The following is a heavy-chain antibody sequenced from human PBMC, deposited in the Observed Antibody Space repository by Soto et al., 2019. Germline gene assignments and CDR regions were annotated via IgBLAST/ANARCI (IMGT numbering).Heavy chain of an antibody. Sequence: EVQLLESGGGLVQPGGSLTLSCATSGFTFSSYAMVWVRQAAEKGLEWVASISNNGDTAYYADSVKGRFTISRGNSENTLYLQINGLRADDTALYCCAKSRVFIGAIVTLLDSCGQGTQVTVSS. CDR3: AKSRVFIGAIVTLLDS. V-gene: IGHV3-23*01. CDR2: ISNNGDTA. CDR1: GFTFSSYA. D-gene: IGHD4-4*01. J-gene: IGHJ4*02.